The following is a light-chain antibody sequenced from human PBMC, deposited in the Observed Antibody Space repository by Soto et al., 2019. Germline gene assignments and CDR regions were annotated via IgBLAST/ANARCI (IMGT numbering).Light chain of an antibody. CDR2: DAS. Sequence: VLTQSPATLSLSPGDRAILSCRASQSVSSYLAWYQQKPGQAPRLLIYDASTRAPGIPVRFSGSGSGTDFTLTISSLEPEDFGVYYCQQSSYWPPLTFGGGTKVEIK. V-gene: IGKV3-11*01. CDR3: QQSSYWPPLT. CDR1: QSVSSY. J-gene: IGKJ4*01.